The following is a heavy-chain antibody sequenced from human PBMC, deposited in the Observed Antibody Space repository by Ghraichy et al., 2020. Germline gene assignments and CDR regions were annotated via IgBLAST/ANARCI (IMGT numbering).Heavy chain of an antibody. V-gene: IGHV3-23*01. J-gene: IGHJ4*02. CDR2: IRGNGGDT. D-gene: IGHD3-22*01. CDR1: GFTFSTSA. Sequence: GSLRLSCAASGFTFSTSAMSWVRQAPGKGLEWVSSIRGNGGDTHYADSVKGRFAISRDNSKNTLYLHMNGLRAEDTAVYFCAKDPSYYYYDTNFDSWGQGTLVTVSS. CDR3: AKDPSYYYYDTNFDS.